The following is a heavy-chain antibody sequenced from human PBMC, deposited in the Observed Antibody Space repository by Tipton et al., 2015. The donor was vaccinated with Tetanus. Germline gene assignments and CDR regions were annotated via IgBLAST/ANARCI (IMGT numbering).Heavy chain of an antibody. D-gene: IGHD3-16*02. Sequence: RSLRLSCAASGFTFSSYGMHWVRQAPGKGLEWVAVIWYDGSNKYYADSVKGRFTISRDNSKNTLYLQMNSLRAEDTAVYYCARDSGGLRLGELSFNFDYWGQGTLVTVSS. J-gene: IGHJ4*02. CDR1: GFTFSSYG. CDR3: ARDSGGLRLGELSFNFDY. CDR2: IWYDGSNK. V-gene: IGHV3-33*01.